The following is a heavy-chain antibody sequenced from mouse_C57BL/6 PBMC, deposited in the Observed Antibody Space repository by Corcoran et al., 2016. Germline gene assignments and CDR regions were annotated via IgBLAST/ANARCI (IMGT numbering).Heavy chain of an antibody. Sequence: EVQLQQSGPELVKPGASVKISCKASGYTFTDYYMNWVKQSHGKSLEWIGDINPNNGGTSYNQKFKGKATLTVDKSSSTAYMELRSLTSEDSAVYYCARKRDWAYFDYWGQGTTLTVSS. CDR1: GYTFTDYY. CDR3: ARKRDWAYFDY. CDR2: INPNNGGT. J-gene: IGHJ2*01. D-gene: IGHD4-1*01. V-gene: IGHV1-26*01.